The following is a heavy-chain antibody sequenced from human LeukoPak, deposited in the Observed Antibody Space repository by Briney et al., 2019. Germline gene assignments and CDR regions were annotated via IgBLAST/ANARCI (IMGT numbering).Heavy chain of an antibody. Sequence: SGGSLRLSCAASGFTFSSYAMHWVRQAPGKGLEWVAVISYDGSNKYYADSVEGRFTISRDNSKNTLYLQMNSLRAEDTAVYYCARSMGPGPDYGDYDPTFDYWGQGTLVTVSS. D-gene: IGHD4-17*01. J-gene: IGHJ4*02. CDR2: ISYDGSNK. CDR1: GFTFSSYA. CDR3: ARSMGPGPDYGDYDPTFDY. V-gene: IGHV3-30*04.